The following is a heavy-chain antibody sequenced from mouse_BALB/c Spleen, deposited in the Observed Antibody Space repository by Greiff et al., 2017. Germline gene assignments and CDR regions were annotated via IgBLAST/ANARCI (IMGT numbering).Heavy chain of an antibody. CDR3: TRDRGITTATWYFDV. CDR1: GFTFSSYT. D-gene: IGHD1-2*01. Sequence: EVQVVESGGGLVKPGGSLKLSCAASGFTFSSYTMSWVRQTPEKRLEWVATISSGGSYTYYPDSVKGRFTISRDNAKNTLYLQMSSLKSEDTAMYYCTRDRGITTATWYFDVWGAGTTVTVSS. V-gene: IGHV5-6-4*01. J-gene: IGHJ1*01. CDR2: ISSGGSYT.